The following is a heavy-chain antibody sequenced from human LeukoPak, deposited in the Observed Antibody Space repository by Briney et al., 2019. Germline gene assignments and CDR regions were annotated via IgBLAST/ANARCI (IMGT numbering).Heavy chain of an antibody. CDR2: IWYDGSNK. V-gene: IGHV3-33*01. Sequence: PGGSLRHSCAAPGFTFNTHGMHWVRQAPGKGLEWVAAIWYDGSNKYYADSVKGRFTISRDNSKNMVYLEMNSLRAEDTAMYYCARDRVGYCASISCFTFDNWGQGTLVTVSS. CDR3: ARDRVGYCASISCFTFDN. D-gene: IGHD2-2*01. J-gene: IGHJ4*02. CDR1: GFTFNTHG.